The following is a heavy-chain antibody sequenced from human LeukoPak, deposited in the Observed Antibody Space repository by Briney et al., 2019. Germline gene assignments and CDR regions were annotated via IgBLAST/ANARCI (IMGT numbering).Heavy chain of an antibody. Sequence: SVKVSCKASGGTFSSYAISWVRQAPGQGLEWMGGIIPIFGTANYAQKFQGRVTITTDESTSTAYMELSSLRSEDTAVYYCATEYPTGRSSYYYYGMDVWGQGTTVTVSS. CDR2: IIPIFGTA. CDR1: GGTFSSYA. J-gene: IGHJ6*02. CDR3: ATEYPTGRSSYYYYGMDV. V-gene: IGHV1-69*05.